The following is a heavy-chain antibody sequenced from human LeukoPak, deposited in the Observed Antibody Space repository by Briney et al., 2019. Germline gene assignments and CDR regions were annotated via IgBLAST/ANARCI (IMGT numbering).Heavy chain of an antibody. CDR1: GYTFTSYY. J-gene: IGHJ4*02. D-gene: IGHD6-13*01. Sequence: ASVKVSCKASGYTFTSYYMHWVRQAPGQELEWMGIINPSGGSTSYAQKFQGRVTMTRDTSTSTVYMELSSLRSEDTAVYYCATGIAAAGQFDYWGQGTLVTVSS. CDR3: ATGIAAAGQFDY. V-gene: IGHV1-46*01. CDR2: INPSGGST.